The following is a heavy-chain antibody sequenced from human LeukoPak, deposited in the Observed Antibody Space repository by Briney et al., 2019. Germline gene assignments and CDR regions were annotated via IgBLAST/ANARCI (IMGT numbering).Heavy chain of an antibody. V-gene: IGHV3-23*01. CDR1: GFTFSSSA. D-gene: IGHD1-26*01. CDR2: ISGGGSGGST. Sequence: GGSLRLSCAASGFTFSSSAMSWVRQAPGKGLEWVSNISGGGSGGSTYYADSVKGRFTISRDNSKNTVYLQMNSLRAEDTAVYYCATNRKAPRPWEVVGYFDYWGQGTLVTVSS. CDR3: ATNRKAPRPWEVVGYFDY. J-gene: IGHJ4*02.